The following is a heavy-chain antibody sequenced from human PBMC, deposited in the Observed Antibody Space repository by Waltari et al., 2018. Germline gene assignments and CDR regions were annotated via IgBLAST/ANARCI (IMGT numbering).Heavy chain of an antibody. CDR1: GVTFTDNN. CDR3: AAALGGGISASRPFHF. CDR2: LDPEDGQA. Sequence: EVQLLQSGAEVKKPGTPVQISCKVSGVTFTDNNTHWIQQAPGKGLQWMGLLDPEDGQAVYAEKFQGRVTMTADTSIHTAYMELTSLTSEDTAFYYCAAALGGGISASRPFHFWGQGTMITVSS. V-gene: IGHV1-69-2*01. D-gene: IGHD3-10*01. J-gene: IGHJ3*01.